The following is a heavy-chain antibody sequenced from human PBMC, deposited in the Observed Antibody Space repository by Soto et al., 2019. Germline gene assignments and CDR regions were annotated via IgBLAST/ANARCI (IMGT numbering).Heavy chain of an antibody. CDR1: GASVKRSNYF. D-gene: IGHD2-15*01. Sequence: LETLSLTCTVSGASVKRSNYFWGWIRQPPGKGLEFVGSVHSSGGTYYNPSLKSRATVSVDTSKNQFSLRLKSVTGTDTAVYYCGRLAEAATGHFDFDFWGQGTLVTVSS. V-gene: IGHV4-39*01. J-gene: IGHJ4*02. CDR3: GRLAEAATGHFDFDF. CDR2: VHSSGGT.